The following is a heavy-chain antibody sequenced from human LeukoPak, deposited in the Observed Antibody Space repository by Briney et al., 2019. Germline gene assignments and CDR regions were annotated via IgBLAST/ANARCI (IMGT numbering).Heavy chain of an antibody. J-gene: IGHJ4*02. D-gene: IGHD6-13*01. V-gene: IGHV1-69*04. CDR3: ARDEGIAAAGSIDY. Sequence: SVKVSCKASGGTFSSYIISWVRQAPGQGLEWMGRIIPILGIANYAQKFQGRVTITADKSTSTAYMELSSLRSEDTAVYYCARDEGIAAAGSIDYWGQGTLVTVSS. CDR1: GGTFSSYI. CDR2: IIPILGIA.